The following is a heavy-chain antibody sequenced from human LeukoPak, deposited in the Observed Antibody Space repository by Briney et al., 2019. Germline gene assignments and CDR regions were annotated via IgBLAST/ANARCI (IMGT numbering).Heavy chain of an antibody. CDR2: IKQDGGAK. J-gene: IGHJ4*02. CDR3: ARERVTTTSFDY. D-gene: IGHD2/OR15-2a*01. V-gene: IGHV3-7*01. Sequence: GGSLRLSCAASGFTFTNYWMNWLRQAPGKGLEGVANIKQDGGAKNYVDSVKVRFTISRDNAKNSLYLQMNNLRVEDTAVYYCARERVTTTSFDYWGQGVLVTVSS. CDR1: GFTFTNYW.